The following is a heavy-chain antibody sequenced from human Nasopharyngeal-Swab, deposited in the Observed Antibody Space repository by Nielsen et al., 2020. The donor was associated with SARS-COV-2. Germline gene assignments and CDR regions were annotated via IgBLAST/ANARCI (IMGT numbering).Heavy chain of an antibody. Sequence: GESLKISCAASGFTFSSYSMNWVRQAPGKGLEWVSSISSISSYIYYADTVKGRFTISRDNAKNSLYLQMNSLRAEDTAVYYCARGRDPPSYYDFWSGYYKPYYYYYMDVWGKGTTVTVSS. CDR1: GFTFSSYS. CDR2: ISSISSYI. CDR3: ARGRDPPSYYDFWSGYYKPYYYYYMDV. D-gene: IGHD3-3*01. J-gene: IGHJ6*03. V-gene: IGHV3-21*01.